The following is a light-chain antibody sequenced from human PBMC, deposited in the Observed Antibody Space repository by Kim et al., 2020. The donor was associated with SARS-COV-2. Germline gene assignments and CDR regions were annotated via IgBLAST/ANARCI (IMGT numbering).Light chain of an antibody. Sequence: EIVLTQSPATLSLSPGERATLSCRASRSVSTFLAWYQQKPGQAPRLLIYDASNRATGIPPRFSGSGSGTEFTLTISSLEPDDFAVYYCHHRSDWPLTFGGGTKVDIK. J-gene: IGKJ4*01. CDR3: HHRSDWPLT. V-gene: IGKV3-11*01. CDR2: DAS. CDR1: RSVSTF.